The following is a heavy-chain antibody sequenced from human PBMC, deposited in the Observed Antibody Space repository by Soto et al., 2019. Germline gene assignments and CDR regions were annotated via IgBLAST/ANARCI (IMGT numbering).Heavy chain of an antibody. D-gene: IGHD6-19*01. J-gene: IGHJ4*02. CDR3: AREIAVAGTHYDY. CDR2: IYYSGST. Sequence: PSETLSLTCTVSGGSISSYYWSWIRQPPGKGLEWIGYIYYSGSTYYNPSLKSRVTISVDTSKNQFSLKLSSVTAADTAVYYCAREIAVAGTHYDYWGQGTLVTVSS. V-gene: IGHV4-30-4*08. CDR1: GGSISSYY.